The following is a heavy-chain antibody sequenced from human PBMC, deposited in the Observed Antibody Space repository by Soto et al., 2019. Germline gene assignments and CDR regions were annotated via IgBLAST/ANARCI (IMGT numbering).Heavy chain of an antibody. CDR1: GFTFSSYA. CDR3: AKDRERSPHDS. D-gene: IGHD1-1*01. Sequence: TRGSLRLSCAASGFTFSSYAMSWVRQAPGKGLEWVSSISGSGGSTNYADSVKGRFTISRDLSKNTLYLQMNSLRAEDTAVYYCAKDRERSPHDSWGQGILVTVSS. J-gene: IGHJ4*02. V-gene: IGHV3-23*01. CDR2: ISGSGGST.